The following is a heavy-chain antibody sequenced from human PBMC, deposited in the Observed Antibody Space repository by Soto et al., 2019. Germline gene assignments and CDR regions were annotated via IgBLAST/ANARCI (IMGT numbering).Heavy chain of an antibody. J-gene: IGHJ6*02. V-gene: IGHV3-30-3*01. CDR1: GFTFSSYA. CDR3: ARDLRSTSGGMDV. Sequence: PGGSLRLSCAASGFTFSSYAMHWVRKAPGKGLEWVAVISYDGSNKYYADSVKGRFTISRDNSKNTLYLQMNSLRAEDTAVYYCARDLRSTSGGMDVWGQGTTVTVSS. CDR2: ISYDGSNK. D-gene: IGHD3-10*01.